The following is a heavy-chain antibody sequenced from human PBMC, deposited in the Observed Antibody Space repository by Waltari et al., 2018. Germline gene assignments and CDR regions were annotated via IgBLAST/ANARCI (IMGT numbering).Heavy chain of an antibody. V-gene: IGHV1-69*10. J-gene: IGHJ6*02. CDR3: ARDEYSSSPRYYYYGMDV. Sequence: QVQLVQSGAVVKKPGSSVKVSCKASGGTFSSYAISWVRKDPGQGLEWMGGIIPILGIANYAQKVQGRVTITADKSTSTAYMELSSLRSEDTAVYYCARDEYSSSPRYYYYGMDVWGQGTTVTVSS. CDR2: IIPILGIA. D-gene: IGHD6-6*01. CDR1: GGTFSSYA.